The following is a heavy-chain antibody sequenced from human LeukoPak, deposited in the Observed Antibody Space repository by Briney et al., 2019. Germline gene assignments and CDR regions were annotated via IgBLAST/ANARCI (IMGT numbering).Heavy chain of an antibody. J-gene: IGHJ5*02. D-gene: IGHD4-11*01. CDR1: GGTFSSYA. CDR3: ARAENDYSNYIGNWFDP. Sequence: GASVKVSCKASGGTFSSYAISWVRQAPGQGLEWMGGIIPIFGTANYAQKFQGRVTITADESTSTAYMELSSLRSEDTAVYYCARAENDYSNYIGNWFDPWGQGTLVTVSS. CDR2: IIPIFGTA. V-gene: IGHV1-69*13.